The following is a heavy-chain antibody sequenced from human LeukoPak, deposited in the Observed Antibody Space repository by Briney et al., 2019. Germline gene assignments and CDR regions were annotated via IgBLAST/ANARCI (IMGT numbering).Heavy chain of an antibody. CDR1: GFTFTSYA. V-gene: IGHV3-23*01. CDR2: FSGASST. CDR3: AKLKQWQPQRYFFEY. J-gene: IGHJ4*02. Sequence: GGSLRLSCAASGFTFTSYAMSWVRQAPGKGLEWVSTFSGASSTSYADAVKGRVTISRDNSKNILYLQMNSLRAEDTAVYYCAKLKQWQPQRYFFEYWGQGALVTVAS. D-gene: IGHD6-19*01.